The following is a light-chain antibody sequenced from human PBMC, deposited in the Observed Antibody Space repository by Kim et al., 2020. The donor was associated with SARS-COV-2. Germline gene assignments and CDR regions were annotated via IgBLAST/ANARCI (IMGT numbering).Light chain of an antibody. Sequence: GHSDTISCTGTSSDVGYYSRVSWYQQFPGTAPKLIISEVINRPSGVPDRFSGSKSGSTASLTISGLQPEDEADYYCSSSTSTNSYVFGTGTKVTVL. CDR1: SSDVGYYSR. CDR2: EVI. V-gene: IGLV2-18*02. CDR3: SSSTSTNSYV. J-gene: IGLJ1*01.